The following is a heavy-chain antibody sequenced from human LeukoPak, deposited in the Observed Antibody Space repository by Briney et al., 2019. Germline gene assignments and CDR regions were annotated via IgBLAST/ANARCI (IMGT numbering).Heavy chain of an antibody. Sequence: SHTLSLTCTVSGGSISSGDYYWSWIRQPPGKGLEWIGYIYYSGSTYYNPSLKSRVTISVDTSKNQFSLKLSSVTAADTAVYYCARVVVVPSVVDYWGQGTLVTVSS. D-gene: IGHD2-2*01. CDR2: IYYSGST. J-gene: IGHJ4*02. CDR3: ARVVVVPSVVDY. V-gene: IGHV4-30-4*01. CDR1: GGSISSGDYY.